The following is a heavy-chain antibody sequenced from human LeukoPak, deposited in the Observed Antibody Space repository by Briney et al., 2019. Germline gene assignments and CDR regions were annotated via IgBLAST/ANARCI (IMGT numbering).Heavy chain of an antibody. CDR3: ARDLDDYSGSPGI. Sequence: SGGSLRLSCAASGFTFSGYEMNWVRQAPGKGLEWVSSISGSGRTIYYADSVKGRFTISRDNAKNSLYLQMNSLRGDDTAVYYCARDLDDYSGSPGIWGQGTLVTVSS. CDR2: ISGSGRTI. D-gene: IGHD6-6*01. J-gene: IGHJ1*01. CDR1: GFTFSGYE. V-gene: IGHV3-48*03.